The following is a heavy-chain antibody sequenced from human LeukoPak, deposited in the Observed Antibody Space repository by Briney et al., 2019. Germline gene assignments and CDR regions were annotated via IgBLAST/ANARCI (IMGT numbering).Heavy chain of an antibody. Sequence: GGSLRLSCAASGFIFSSYSMNWVRQAPGKGLEWVSAISGSGGSTYYADSVKGRFTISRDNSKNTLYLQMNSLRAEDTAVYYCAKQLVGAFDYWGQGTLVTVSS. J-gene: IGHJ4*02. CDR3: AKQLVGAFDY. V-gene: IGHV3-23*01. CDR2: ISGSGGST. CDR1: GFIFSSYS. D-gene: IGHD1-26*01.